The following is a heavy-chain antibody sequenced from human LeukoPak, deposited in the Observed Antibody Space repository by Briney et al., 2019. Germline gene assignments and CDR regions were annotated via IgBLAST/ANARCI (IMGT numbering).Heavy chain of an antibody. V-gene: IGHV4-59*01. CDR2: IYNGGST. CDR1: GASISRDY. J-gene: IGHJ4*02. D-gene: IGHD1-26*01. Sequence: SETLSLTCTVSGASISRDYWTWIRQPPGKGLEWIGYIYNGGSTTYSPSLNSRVTISLDTSNNQVSLRLSSVTAADTAVYYCAKGGTYGGGADYWGQGTLVTVSS. CDR3: AKGGTYGGGADY.